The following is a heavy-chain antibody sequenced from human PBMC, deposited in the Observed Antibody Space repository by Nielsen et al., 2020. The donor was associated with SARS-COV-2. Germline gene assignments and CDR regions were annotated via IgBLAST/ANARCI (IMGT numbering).Heavy chain of an antibody. CDR1: GGSFSGYY. CDR3: ARGRLRPDY. V-gene: IGHV4-34*01. CDR2: INHSGST. D-gene: IGHD5-12*01. J-gene: IGHJ4*02. Sequence: SETLSLTCAVYGGSFSGYYWSWIRQPPGKGLEWIGEINHSGSTNYNPSLKSRATISVDTSKNQFSLKLSSVTAADTAVYYCARGRLRPDYWGQGTLVTVSS.